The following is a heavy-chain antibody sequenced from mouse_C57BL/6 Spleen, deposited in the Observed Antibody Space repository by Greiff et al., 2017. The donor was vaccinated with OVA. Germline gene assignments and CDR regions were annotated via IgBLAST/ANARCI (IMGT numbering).Heavy chain of an antibody. V-gene: IGHV5-17*01. CDR2: ISSGSSTI. D-gene: IGHD2-3*01. J-gene: IGHJ1*03. Sequence: VQLQQSGGGLVKPGGSLKLSCAASGFTFSDYGMHWVRQAPEKGLEWVAYISSGSSTIYYADTVKGRFTISRDNAKNTLFLQMTSLRSEDTAMYYCARPRDGYWYFDVWGTGTTVTVSS. CDR3: ARPRDGYWYFDV. CDR1: GFTFSDYG.